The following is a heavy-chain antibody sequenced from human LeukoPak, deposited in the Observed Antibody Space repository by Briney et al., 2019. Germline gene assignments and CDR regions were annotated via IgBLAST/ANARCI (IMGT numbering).Heavy chain of an antibody. V-gene: IGHV4-4*07. J-gene: IGHJ5*02. CDR3: ARDSGTTGEVKLDP. CDR2: IYVTGST. CDR1: GGSISSYY. Sequence: TSETLSLTCTVSGGSISSYYWSWIRQPAGKALEWIGRIYVTGSTTYNPSLESRVTMSLDTSKNHFSLKLRSVTAADTAVYYCARDSGTTGEVKLDPWGQGTLVTVSS. D-gene: IGHD1-7*01.